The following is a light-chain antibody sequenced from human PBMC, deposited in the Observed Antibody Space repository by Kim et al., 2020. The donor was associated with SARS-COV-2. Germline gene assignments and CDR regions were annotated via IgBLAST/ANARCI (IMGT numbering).Light chain of an antibody. J-gene: IGKJ4*01. CDR2: AAS. V-gene: IGKV1-39*01. CDR3: HQSIMSPLT. CDR1: QEIVNN. Sequence: DIQMTQSPSSLAASVGDRVTITCRASQEIVNNLSWYQQKIGKAPKLLIYAASSFQSGVSSRFSGSGYGTEFSLTISSLHSEDFATYYCHQSIMSPLTFGGGTKVDIK.